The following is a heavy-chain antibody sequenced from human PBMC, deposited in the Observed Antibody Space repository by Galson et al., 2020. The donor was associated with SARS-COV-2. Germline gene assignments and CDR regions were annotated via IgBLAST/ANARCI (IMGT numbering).Heavy chain of an antibody. J-gene: IGHJ5*02. CDR1: GVSLSTNSAA. Sequence: SQTLSLTCAISGVSLSTNSAAWNWIRQSPSRGLEWLGRTYYRSKWFHDYALSVKGRIIINADVSRNQFSLHLNSVTPEDTAVYYCTRDRGTQHLDSFFFSGWFDPWGQGTVVTVSS. CDR3: TRDRGTQHLDSFFFSGWFDP. D-gene: IGHD3-9*01. CDR2: TYYRSKWFH. V-gene: IGHV6-1*01.